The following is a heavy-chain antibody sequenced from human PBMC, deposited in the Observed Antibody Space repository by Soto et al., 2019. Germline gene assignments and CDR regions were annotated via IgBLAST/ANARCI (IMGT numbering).Heavy chain of an antibody. CDR2: IYYSGST. J-gene: IGHJ5*02. D-gene: IGHD2-8*01. CDR3: ARCLHCSNGGHFDP. Sequence: PSETLSLTCTVSGGSISSYYWSWIRQPPGKGLEWIGYIYYSGSTNYNPSLKSRVTISVDTSKNQFSLKLSSMTAADTAIYYCARCLHCSNGGHFDPWGQGTLVTVSS. CDR1: GGSISSYY. V-gene: IGHV4-59*12.